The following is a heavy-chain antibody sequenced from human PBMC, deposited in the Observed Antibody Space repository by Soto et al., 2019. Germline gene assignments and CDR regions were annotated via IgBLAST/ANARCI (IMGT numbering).Heavy chain of an antibody. CDR3: ARDSSGVTTYFDS. D-gene: IGHD4-17*01. V-gene: IGHV3-33*01. J-gene: IGHJ4*02. CDR1: GFSFRSHG. Sequence: QVQLVESGGGVVQPGRSLRLSCAASGFSFRSHGMHWVRQAPGKGLEWVAVIWYDGSKKYYADSVKGRFTISRDNSKNTLYLEMNSLRAKDTAVYYCARDSSGVTTYFDSWGQGSLVTVSS. CDR2: IWYDGSKK.